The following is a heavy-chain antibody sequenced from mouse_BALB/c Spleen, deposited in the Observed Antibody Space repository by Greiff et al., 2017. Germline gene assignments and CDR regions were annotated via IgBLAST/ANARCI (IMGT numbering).Heavy chain of an antibody. CDR1: GFTFSSYA. V-gene: IGHV5-9-4*01. CDR3: ARLLRPPYAMDY. Sequence: EVKLVESGGGLVKPGGSLKLSCAASGFTFSSYAMSWVRQSPEKRLEWVAEISSGGSYTYYPDTVTGRFTISRDNAKNTLYLEMSSLRSEDTAMYYCARLLRPPYAMDYWGQGTSVTVSS. CDR2: ISSGGSYT. J-gene: IGHJ4*01. D-gene: IGHD1-2*01.